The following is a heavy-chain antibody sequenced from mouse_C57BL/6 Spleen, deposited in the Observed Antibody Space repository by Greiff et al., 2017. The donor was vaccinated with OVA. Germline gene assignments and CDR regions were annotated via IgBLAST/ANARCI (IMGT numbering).Heavy chain of an antibody. V-gene: IGHV5-17*01. J-gene: IGHJ4*01. D-gene: IGHD6-1*01. CDR1: GFTFSDYG. CDR2: ISSGSSTI. Sequence: EVQRVESGGGLVKPGGSLKLSCAASGFTFSDYGMHWVRQAPEKGLEWVAYISSGSSTIYYADTVKGRFTISRDNAKNTLFLQMTSLRSEDTAMYYCASRGSHYAMDYWGQGTSVTVSS. CDR3: ASRGSHYAMDY.